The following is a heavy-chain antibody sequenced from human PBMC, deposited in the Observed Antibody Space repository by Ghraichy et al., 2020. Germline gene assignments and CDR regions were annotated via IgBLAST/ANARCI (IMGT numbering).Heavy chain of an antibody. CDR3: ARDTSVLRFLELIERNDAFDI. J-gene: IGHJ3*02. V-gene: IGHV3-48*02. CDR1: GFTFSSYS. CDR2: ISSSSSTI. D-gene: IGHD3-3*01. Sequence: GGSLRLSCAASGFTFSSYSMNWVRQAPGKGLEWVSYISSSSSTIYYADSVKGRFTISRDNAKNSLYLQMNSLRDEDTAVYYCARDTSVLRFLELIERNDAFDIWGQGTMVTVSS.